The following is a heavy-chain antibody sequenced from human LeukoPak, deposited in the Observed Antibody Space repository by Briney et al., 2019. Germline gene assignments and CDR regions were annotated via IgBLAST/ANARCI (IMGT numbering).Heavy chain of an antibody. CDR3: ARDQTRGSGSYFNPDYYYYYMDV. CDR1: GYTFTSYY. D-gene: IGHD3-10*01. Sequence: ASVKVSCKASGYTFTSYYMHWVRQAPGQGLEWMGIINPSGGSTSYAQKFQGRVTMTRDMSTSTVYMELSSLRSEDTAVYYCARDQTRGSGSYFNPDYYYYYMDVWGKGTTATVSS. J-gene: IGHJ6*03. CDR2: INPSGGST. V-gene: IGHV1-46*01.